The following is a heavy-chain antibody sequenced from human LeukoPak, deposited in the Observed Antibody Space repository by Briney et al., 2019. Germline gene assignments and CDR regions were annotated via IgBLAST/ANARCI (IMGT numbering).Heavy chain of an antibody. CDR1: GGSISSGDYY. CDR2: ISSSSGTI. Sequence: LSLTCTVSGGSISSGDYYWSWIRQPPGKGLEWLSYISSSSGTIYYADSVKGRFTISRDNAKSSLYLQVNSLRAEDTSVYYCATQAGGSHRYWYYFDYWGQGTLVTVSS. D-gene: IGHD2-8*02. CDR3: ATQAGGSHRYWYYFDY. V-gene: IGHV3-11*04. J-gene: IGHJ4*02.